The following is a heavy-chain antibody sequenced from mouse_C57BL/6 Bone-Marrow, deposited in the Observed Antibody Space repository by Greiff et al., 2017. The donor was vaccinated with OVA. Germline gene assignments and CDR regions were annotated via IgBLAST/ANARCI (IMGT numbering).Heavy chain of an antibody. CDR1: GYTFTSYW. CDR3: ARYDYAWFAY. CDR2: IDPSDSYT. J-gene: IGHJ3*01. V-gene: IGHV1-50*01. D-gene: IGHD2-4*01. Sequence: QQSCTASGYTFTSYWMQWVKPRPGQGLEWIGEIDPSDSYTHYNQKFKGTATLTVDTSSSTAYMQLSSLTSEDSAVYYCARYDYAWFAYWGQGTLVTVSA.